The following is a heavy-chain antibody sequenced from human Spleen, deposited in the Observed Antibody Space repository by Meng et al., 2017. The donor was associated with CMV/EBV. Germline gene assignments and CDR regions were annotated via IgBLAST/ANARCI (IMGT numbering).Heavy chain of an antibody. CDR2: IDHTGGT. CDR1: GESLGVYDGALRGYY. J-gene: IGHJ5*02. CDR3: ATARSAMARWGS. Sequence: SETLSLTCAVHGESLGVYDGALRGYYWSWIRQTPGKGLEWIGEIDHTGGTDYNPSLGSRAIISADTSKKQFSLKRTSVTATDTALYYCATARSAMARWGSWGPGTLVTSPQ. D-gene: IGHD6-19*01. V-gene: IGHV4-34*01.